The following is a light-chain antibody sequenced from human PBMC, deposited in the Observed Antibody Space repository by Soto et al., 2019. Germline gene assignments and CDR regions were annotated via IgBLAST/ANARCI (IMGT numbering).Light chain of an antibody. CDR2: SNN. CDR3: AAWDDRLNGVV. Sequence: QSVLSQSPSASGTPGQRVTISCSGSSSNIGRNTVHWYHQLPGTAPKLLIYSNNQRPSGVPDRVSGSKSGTSASLAISGLQSEDEADYYCAAWDDRLNGVVFGGGTKLTVL. CDR1: SSNIGRNT. J-gene: IGLJ2*01. V-gene: IGLV1-44*01.